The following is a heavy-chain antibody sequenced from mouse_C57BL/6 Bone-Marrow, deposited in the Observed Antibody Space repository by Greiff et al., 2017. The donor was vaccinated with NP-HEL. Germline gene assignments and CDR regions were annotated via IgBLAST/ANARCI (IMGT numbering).Heavy chain of an antibody. D-gene: IGHD1-1*01. Sequence: QVQLQQSGAELVKPGASVKLSCKASGYTFTSYWMQWVKQRPGQGLEWIGEIDPSDSYTNYNQKFKGKATLTVDTSSSTAYMQLSSLTSEDSAVYYCAEGYYYGSSSYYFDYWGQGTTLTVSS. CDR3: AEGYYYGSSSYYFDY. CDR2: IDPSDSYT. CDR1: GYTFTSYW. V-gene: IGHV1-50*01. J-gene: IGHJ2*01.